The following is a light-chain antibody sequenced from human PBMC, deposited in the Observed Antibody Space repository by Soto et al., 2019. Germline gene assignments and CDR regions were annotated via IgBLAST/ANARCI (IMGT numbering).Light chain of an antibody. CDR3: QSYDGTLSGWV. J-gene: IGLJ2*01. CDR1: SSNIGAGYD. Sequence: QSALTQPPSVSGAPGQRVTISCTGSSSNIGAGYDVHWYQQLPGTAPKLLIYANNNRPSGIPDRFSGSKSGTSASLAIARLQAEDEADYYCQSYDGTLSGWVFGGGTKLTVL. CDR2: ANN. V-gene: IGLV1-40*01.